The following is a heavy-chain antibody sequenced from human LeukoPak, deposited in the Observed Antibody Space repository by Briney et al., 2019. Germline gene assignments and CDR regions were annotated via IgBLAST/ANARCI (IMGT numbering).Heavy chain of an antibody. CDR1: GFTFSSYA. J-gene: IGHJ4*02. D-gene: IGHD3-10*01. Sequence: GGSLRLSCAASGFTFSSYAMSWVRQAPGKGLEWVSSIIDSGSTSFYADSVKGRFTIARDNSKNTLFLQMNSLRAEDTALYYCAKRGGYYFDYWGQGTLVSVSS. CDR3: AKRGGYYFDY. CDR2: IIDSGSTS. V-gene: IGHV3-23*01.